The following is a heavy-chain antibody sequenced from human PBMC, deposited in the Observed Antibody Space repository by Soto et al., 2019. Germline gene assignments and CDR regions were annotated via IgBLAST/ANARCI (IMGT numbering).Heavy chain of an antibody. V-gene: IGHV1-58*01. J-gene: IGHJ4*02. D-gene: IGHD4-17*01. CDR1: RFTFTSSA. Sequence: ASVHVSCKACRFTFTSSAGHWVRQARGQRLEWIGWIVVGSGNTNYAQKFQERVTITRDMSTSTAYMELSSLRSEDTAVYYCAADATNYGDYPLDWGQGTLVTVSS. CDR2: IVVGSGNT. CDR3: AADATNYGDYPLD.